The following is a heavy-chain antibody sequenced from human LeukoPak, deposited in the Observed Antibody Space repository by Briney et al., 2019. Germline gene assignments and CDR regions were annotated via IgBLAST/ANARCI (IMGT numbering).Heavy chain of an antibody. V-gene: IGHV3-74*01. D-gene: IGHD3-10*01. CDR1: EFTFSNYW. CDR2: INSDGSST. J-gene: IGHJ6*02. CDR3: ARDYGRSRDYGMDV. Sequence: GGSLRLSCAASEFTFSNYWMHWVRQAPGKGLVRVSRINSDGSSTTYADSVKGRFTISKDNAKNTLYLQMNSLRAEDTAVYYCARDYGRSRDYGMDVWGQGTTVTVSS.